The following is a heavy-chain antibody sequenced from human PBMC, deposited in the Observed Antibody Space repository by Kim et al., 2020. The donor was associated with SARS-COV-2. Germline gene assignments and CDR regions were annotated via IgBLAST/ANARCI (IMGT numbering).Heavy chain of an antibody. CDR3: ASRGSYDSSGYGPFDI. CDR2: IYSGGST. D-gene: IGHD3-22*01. V-gene: IGHV3-53*01. J-gene: IGHJ3*02. Sequence: GGSLRLSCAASGFTVSSNYMSWVRQAPGKGLEWVSVIYSGGSTYYADSVKGRFTISRDNSKNTLYLQMNSLRAEDTAVYYCASRGSYDSSGYGPFDIWGQGTMVTVSS. CDR1: GFTVSSNY.